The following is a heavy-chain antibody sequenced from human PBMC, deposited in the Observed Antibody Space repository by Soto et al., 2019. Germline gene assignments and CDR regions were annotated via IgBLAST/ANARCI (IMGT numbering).Heavy chain of an antibody. CDR2: ISGSGGST. J-gene: IGHJ4*02. CDR3: AKDPRSYYDILTGYYTVGY. V-gene: IGHV3-23*01. D-gene: IGHD3-9*01. Sequence: GGSLRLSCAASGFTFSSYAMSWVRQAPGKGLEWVSAISGSGGSTYYADSVKGRFTISRDNSKNTLYLQMNSLRAEDTAVYYCAKDPRSYYDILTGYYTVGYWGQGTLVTVSS. CDR1: GFTFSSYA.